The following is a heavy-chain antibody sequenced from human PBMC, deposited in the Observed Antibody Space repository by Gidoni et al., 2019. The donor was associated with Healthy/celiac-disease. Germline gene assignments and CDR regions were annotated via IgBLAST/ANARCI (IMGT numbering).Heavy chain of an antibody. V-gene: IGHV3-15*07. J-gene: IGHJ4*02. CDR3: TTDRRTVGATYFDY. CDR2: IKSKTDGGTK. CDR1: GFTFSNAW. Sequence: EVQLVESGGGLVKPGGSLRLSCAASGFTFSNAWMNWVRQAPGKGLGWGGRIKSKTDGGTKEYAAPVKGRFTISRDDSKNTLYLQMNSLKTEDTAVYYCTTDRRTVGATYFDYWGQGTLVTVSS. D-gene: IGHD1-26*01.